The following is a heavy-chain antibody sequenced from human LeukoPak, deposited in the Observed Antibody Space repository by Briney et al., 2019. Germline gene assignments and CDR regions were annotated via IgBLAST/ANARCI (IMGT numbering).Heavy chain of an antibody. CDR2: ISSSGSSI. CDR1: GFTFSDYY. D-gene: IGHD6-19*01. J-gene: IGHJ4*02. V-gene: IGHV3-11*04. Sequence: GGSLRLSCAASGFTFSDYYMSWIRQAPGKGLECVSYISSSGSSIYYADSVKVRFTISRDTAKNSLYLQMNSLRGEDTAVYYCARGGIAMADPDYWGQGTLVTVSS. CDR3: ARGGIAMADPDY.